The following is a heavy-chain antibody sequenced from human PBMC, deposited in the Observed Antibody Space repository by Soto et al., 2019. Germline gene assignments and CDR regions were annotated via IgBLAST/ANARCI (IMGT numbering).Heavy chain of an antibody. CDR1: GGSISSGDYY. CDR3: ARAIAVTTPWFYP. D-gene: IGHD4-17*01. J-gene: IGHJ5*02. CDR2: TDYSGST. Sequence: VQLRESGPGLVKPSQTLSLTCAVSGGSISSGDYYWSWIRQQPGKDLEWIGFTDYSGSTYYNPSIRSRVTISVDTSKNQFSLSLNSVTAADSAVYYCARAIAVTTPWFYPWGQGTLVTVSS. V-gene: IGHV4-31*02.